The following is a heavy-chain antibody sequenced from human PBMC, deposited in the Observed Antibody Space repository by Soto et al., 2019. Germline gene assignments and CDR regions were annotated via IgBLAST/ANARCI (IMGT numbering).Heavy chain of an antibody. Sequence: SDTLSLTCAVSGGSSSGGNWWTWVRQPPGQGLEWIGEISHSGITNYSPSLKIRVSIAIDRSKNHFSLRLDSVTAADTAVDYCATLEVWKLGLNYYYGMDVWGQGTTVTVSS. D-gene: IGHD2-15*01. CDR2: ISHSGIT. J-gene: IGHJ6*02. CDR3: ATLEVWKLGLNYYYGMDV. V-gene: IGHV4-4*02. CDR1: GGSSSGGNW.